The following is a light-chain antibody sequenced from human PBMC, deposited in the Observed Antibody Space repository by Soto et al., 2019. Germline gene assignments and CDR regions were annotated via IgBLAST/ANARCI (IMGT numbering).Light chain of an antibody. CDR2: EVS. J-gene: IGLJ2*01. V-gene: IGLV2-14*01. CDR3: QSYDSSLSNLVV. CDR1: SSDVGAYDY. Sequence: QSALTQPASVSGSPGQSITISCTGTSSDVGAYDYVSWYQQHPGKAPKLMIFEVSNRPSGVSNRFSGSKSGNTAALTISWLQAEDEGDYYCQSYDSSLSNLVVFGGGTKLTVL.